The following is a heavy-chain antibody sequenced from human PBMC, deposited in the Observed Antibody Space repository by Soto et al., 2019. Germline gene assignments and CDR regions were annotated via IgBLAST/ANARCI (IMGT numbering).Heavy chain of an antibody. V-gene: IGHV1-69*02. D-gene: IGHD3-10*01. CDR1: GDTFSFYT. Sequence: QVQLVQSGAELKKPGSSVKVSCKASGDTFSFYTINWVRQAPGLGLEWMGRVNPILSMSNYAQKFQGRVTRTADKSTSTACMELRSLRSEDTAFYYCATSYGSGYRAFDYWGQGALVTVSS. J-gene: IGHJ4*02. CDR2: VNPILSMS. CDR3: ATSYGSGYRAFDY.